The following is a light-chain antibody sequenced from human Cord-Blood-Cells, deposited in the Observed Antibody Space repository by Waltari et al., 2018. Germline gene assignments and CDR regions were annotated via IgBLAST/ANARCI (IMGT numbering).Light chain of an antibody. V-gene: IGLV2-23*01. J-gene: IGLJ3*02. CDR3: CSYAGSSTWV. CDR1: SSHVGSYNL. Sequence: QSALTQPASVSGSPGPSLTIPCTGTSSHVGSYNLSSWYQQHPGKAPKLMIYEGSKRPSGVSNRFSGSKSGNTASLTISGLQAEDEADYYCCSYAGSSTWVFGGGTKLTVL. CDR2: EGS.